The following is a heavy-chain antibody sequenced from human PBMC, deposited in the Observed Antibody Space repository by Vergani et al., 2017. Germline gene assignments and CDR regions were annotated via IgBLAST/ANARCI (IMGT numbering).Heavy chain of an antibody. Sequence: QVQLVQSGAEVKKPGSSVKVSCKASGGTFSSYAISWVRQAPGQGLEWMGGIIPIFGTANYAQKFQGRVTITADESTSTAYMELSSLRSEDTAVYYCARDWAPCAATFGDWFDPWGQGTLVTVSS. J-gene: IGHJ5*02. CDR3: ARDWAPCAATFGDWFDP. CDR1: GGTFSSYA. D-gene: IGHD3-16*01. CDR2: IIPIFGTA. V-gene: IGHV1-69*01.